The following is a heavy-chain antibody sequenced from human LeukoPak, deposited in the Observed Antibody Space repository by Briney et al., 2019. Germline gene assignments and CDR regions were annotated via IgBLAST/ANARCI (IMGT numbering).Heavy chain of an antibody. V-gene: IGHV3-7*01. CDR1: GFTFSSYW. CDR3: AREGDSGGYYYYYYMDV. D-gene: IGHD3-10*01. Sequence: GGSLRLSCAASGFTFSSYWMSWVRQAPGKGPEWVANIKQDGSEKYYVDSVKGRFTISRDNAKNSLYLQMNSLRAEDTAVYYCAREGDSGGYYYYYYMDVWGKGTTVTVSS. J-gene: IGHJ6*03. CDR2: IKQDGSEK.